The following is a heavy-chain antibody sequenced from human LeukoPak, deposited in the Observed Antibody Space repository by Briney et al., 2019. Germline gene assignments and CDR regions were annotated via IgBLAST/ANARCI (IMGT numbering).Heavy chain of an antibody. D-gene: IGHD4-11*01. CDR1: GFTFSDYW. Sequence: PGGSLRLSCAASGFTFSDYWMHWVRQAPGKGLVWVSRINPDVSSASYADSVKGRFTISRDNAKNTLYLQMNSLRAEDTAVYYCARFKVTVTSIPWGQGTLVTVSS. CDR3: ARFKVTVTSIP. CDR2: INPDVSSA. V-gene: IGHV3-74*01. J-gene: IGHJ5*02.